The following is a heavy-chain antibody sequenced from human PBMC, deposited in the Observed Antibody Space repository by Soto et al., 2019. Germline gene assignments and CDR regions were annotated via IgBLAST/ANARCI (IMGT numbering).Heavy chain of an antibody. J-gene: IGHJ3*02. CDR3: ARTYDDSGPNSGGYGFDI. CDR1: GGSISSGGYY. Sequence: SETLSLTCTVSGGSISSGGYYWSWIRQPPGKGLEWIAYIYYSGSTSYNPSLKSRVTISLDTSKNQFSLKLSSVTAADTAVYYCARTYDDSGPNSGGYGFDIWGPGTMVTVSS. V-gene: IGHV4-61*08. D-gene: IGHD3-22*01. CDR2: IYYSGST.